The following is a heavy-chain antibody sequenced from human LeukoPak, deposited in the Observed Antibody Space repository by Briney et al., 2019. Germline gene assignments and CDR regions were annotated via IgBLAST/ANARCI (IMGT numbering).Heavy chain of an antibody. CDR1: GGTFSSYA. J-gene: IGHJ4*02. Sequence: ASVKVSCKASGGTFSSYAISWVRQAPGQGLEWMGRIIPILGIANYAQKFQGRVTITADKSTSTAYMELGSLRSEDTAVYYCARESFSPRIVGAINYFDYWGQGTLVTVSS. CDR3: ARESFSPRIVGAINYFDY. CDR2: IIPILGIA. D-gene: IGHD1-26*01. V-gene: IGHV1-69*04.